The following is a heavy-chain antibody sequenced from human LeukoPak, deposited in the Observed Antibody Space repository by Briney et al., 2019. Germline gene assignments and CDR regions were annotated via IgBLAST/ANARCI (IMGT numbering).Heavy chain of an antibody. V-gene: IGHV5-51*01. J-gene: IGHJ4*02. CDR1: GYSFTSYW. CDR3: ARTLLWFGESSYYFDY. Sequence: GESLKISCKGSGYSFTSYWIAWVRQMPGKGLEWRGIIYPGDSDTRYSPSFQGQVTISADKSISTAYLQWSSLKASDTAMYYCARTLLWFGESSYYFDYWGQGTLVTVSS. D-gene: IGHD3-10*01. CDR2: IYPGDSDT.